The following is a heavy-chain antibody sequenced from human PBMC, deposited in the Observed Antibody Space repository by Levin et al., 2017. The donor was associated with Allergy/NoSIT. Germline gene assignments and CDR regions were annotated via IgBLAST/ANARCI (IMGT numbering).Heavy chain of an antibody. J-gene: IGHJ3*02. CDR3: AKATGRYYESTGYYYVDAFDM. Sequence: PGGSLRLSCAASGLSLRNYAMSWVRQAPGKGLEWVSRISGSGDTTSYTDSVKGRFSISRDNSENRLHLYMSDLRAEDTAVYYCAKATGRYYESTGYYYVDAFDMWGQGTMVTVSS. CDR2: ISGSGDTT. V-gene: IGHV3-23*01. D-gene: IGHD3-22*01. CDR1: GLSLRNYA.